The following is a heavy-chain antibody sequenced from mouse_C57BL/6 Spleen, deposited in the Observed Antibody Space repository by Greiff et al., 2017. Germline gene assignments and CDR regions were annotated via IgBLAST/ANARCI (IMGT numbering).Heavy chain of an antibody. CDR1: GFTFSSYG. V-gene: IGHV5-6*01. Sequence: EVKLMESGGDLVKPGGSLKLSCAASGFTFSSYGMSWVRQTPDKRLEWVATISSGGSYTYYPDSVKGRFTISRDNAKNTLYLQMSSLKSEDTAMYYCARGANWDGGFDDWGQGTTLTVSS. D-gene: IGHD4-1*01. CDR3: ARGANWDGGFDD. CDR2: ISSGGSYT. J-gene: IGHJ2*01.